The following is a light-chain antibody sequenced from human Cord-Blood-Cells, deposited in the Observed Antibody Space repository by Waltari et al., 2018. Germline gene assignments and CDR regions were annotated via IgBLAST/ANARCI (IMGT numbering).Light chain of an antibody. V-gene: IGLV2-14*03. CDR3: SSYTSSSNYV. CDR1: SSYVGGYNY. CDR2: DVS. J-gene: IGLJ1*01. Sequence: QSALTQPAYVSGSPGQSITISCTGTSSYVGGYNYVSWYQQHPGKAPKLMIYDVSNRPSGVSNRFSGSKSGNTASLTISGLQAEDEADYYCSSYTSSSNYVFGTGTKVTVL.